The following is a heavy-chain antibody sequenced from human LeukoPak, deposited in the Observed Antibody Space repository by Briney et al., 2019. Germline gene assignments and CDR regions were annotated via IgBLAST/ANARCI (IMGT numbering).Heavy chain of an antibody. Sequence: GGSLRLSCAASGFTFSTYAIHWVRQAPGKGLEWVAVISYDGSYKYCADSVKGRFTISRDNSENTLYLQMNTLRVEDTAVYYCARDPFPPRVGSSRWWGWFDAWGQGTLVTVSS. CDR2: ISYDGSYK. J-gene: IGHJ5*02. V-gene: IGHV3-30*04. D-gene: IGHD6-13*01. CDR3: ARDPFPPRVGSSRWWGWFDA. CDR1: GFTFSTYA.